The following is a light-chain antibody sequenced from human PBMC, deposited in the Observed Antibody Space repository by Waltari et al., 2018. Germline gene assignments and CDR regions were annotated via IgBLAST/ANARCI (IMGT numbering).Light chain of an antibody. CDR1: QSINTY. CDR3: QQCDTYPWT. Sequence: DIQMTQSPSTLSASVGARVTITCRPSQSINTYLAWYQQRPGKAPNLLIYKASSLESGVPSRFSGSGSGPEFTLTIGSLQPDDFATYYCQQCDTYPWTFGQGTKVEIK. CDR2: KAS. V-gene: IGKV1-5*03. J-gene: IGKJ1*01.